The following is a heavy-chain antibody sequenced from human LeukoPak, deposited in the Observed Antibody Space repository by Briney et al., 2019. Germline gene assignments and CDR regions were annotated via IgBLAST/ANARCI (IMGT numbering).Heavy chain of an antibody. D-gene: IGHD6-13*01. J-gene: IGHJ6*03. CDR3: ARRDSSWYQGGYYYYYMGV. V-gene: IGHV4-59*08. CDR1: GGSISSYY. Sequence: SETLSLTCTVSGGSISSYYWSWIRQPPGKGLEWIGYIYYSGSTNYNPSLKSRVTISVDTSKNQFSLKLSSVTAADTAVYYCARRDSSWYQGGYYYYYMGVWGKGTTVTVSS. CDR2: IYYSGST.